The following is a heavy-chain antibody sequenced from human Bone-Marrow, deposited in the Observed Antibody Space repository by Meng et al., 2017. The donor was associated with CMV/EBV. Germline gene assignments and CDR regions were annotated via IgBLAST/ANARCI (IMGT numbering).Heavy chain of an antibody. Sequence: GGSLRLSCAASGFTSSDYWMHWVRQAPGKGLVWVSRINSDGSTTSYADSVKGRFSISRDNAKNTLYLQMNSLRAEDTAVYYCASDLSRGYCSSTSCYPNFDYWGQGTLVTVSS. D-gene: IGHD2-2*01. CDR1: GFTSSDYW. J-gene: IGHJ4*02. CDR2: INSDGSTT. CDR3: ASDLSRGYCSSTSCYPNFDY. V-gene: IGHV3-74*01.